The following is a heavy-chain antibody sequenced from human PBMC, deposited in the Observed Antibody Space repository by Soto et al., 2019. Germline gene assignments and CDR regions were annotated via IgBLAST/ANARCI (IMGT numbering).Heavy chain of an antibody. CDR3: ASGIQLWLRRINNGYSG. CDR2: IIPMFGTA. J-gene: IGHJ4*02. Sequence: QVQLVQSGAEVKKPESSVKVSCKAPGGTFSTYAISWVRQATGQGLEWMGGIIPMFGTANYAQRFQDRVTITADEFTNTVYMELSSLRSEDTAVYFCASGIQLWLRRINNGYSGWGQGTLVTVSS. V-gene: IGHV1-69*12. CDR1: GGTFSTYA. D-gene: IGHD5-18*01.